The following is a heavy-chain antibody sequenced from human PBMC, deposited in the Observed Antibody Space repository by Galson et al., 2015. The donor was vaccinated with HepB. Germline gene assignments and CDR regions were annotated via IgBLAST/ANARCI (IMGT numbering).Heavy chain of an antibody. CDR2: IRSKANSYAT. D-gene: IGHD2-21*01. V-gene: IGHV3-73*01. J-gene: IGHJ6*03. Sequence: SLRLSCAASGFTFSGSAMHWVRQASGKGLEWVGRIRSKANSYATAYAASVKGRFTISRDDSKNTAYLQMNSLKTEDTAVYYCTRPGESYYYYMDVWGKGTTVTVSS. CDR1: GFTFSGSA. CDR3: TRPGESYYYYMDV.